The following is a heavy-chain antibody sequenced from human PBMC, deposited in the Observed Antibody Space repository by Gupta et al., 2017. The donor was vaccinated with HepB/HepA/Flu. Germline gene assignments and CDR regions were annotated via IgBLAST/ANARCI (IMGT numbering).Heavy chain of an antibody. Sequence: EVQLVESGGGLVKPGVSLRLSCAASGFTFSSYSMNGVRQAPGKGLEWVSSISSSSSYIYYADSVKGRFTISRDNAKNSLYLQMNSLRAEDTAVYYCARIRVSSGWYYLLDYWGQGTLVTVSS. CDR2: ISSSSSYI. CDR3: ARIRVSSGWYYLLDY. J-gene: IGHJ4*02. D-gene: IGHD6-19*01. CDR1: GFTFSSYS. V-gene: IGHV3-21*01.